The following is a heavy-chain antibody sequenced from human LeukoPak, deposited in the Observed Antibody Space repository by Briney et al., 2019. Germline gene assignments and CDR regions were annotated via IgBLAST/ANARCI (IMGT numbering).Heavy chain of an antibody. D-gene: IGHD2-15*01. V-gene: IGHV1-46*01. CDR3: AREYGYCSGGSCYSLDP. CDR1: GYTFTSYY. Sequence: ASVKVSCKASGYTFTSYYMHWVRQAPGQGLEWMGIINPSGGSTSYAQKFQGRVTMTRDMSTSTVYMELSSLRSEDTAVYYCAREYGYCSGGSCYSLDPWGQGTLVTVSS. CDR2: INPSGGST. J-gene: IGHJ5*02.